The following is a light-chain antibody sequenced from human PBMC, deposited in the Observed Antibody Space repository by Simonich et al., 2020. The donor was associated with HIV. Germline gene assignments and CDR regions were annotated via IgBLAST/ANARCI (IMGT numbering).Light chain of an antibody. CDR1: QSVSNY. CDR2: DAS. J-gene: IGKJ2*01. Sequence: EIVMTQSPATLSVSPGERATLSCRASQSVSNYLAWYQQNPGQAPRLLIYDASNRATGIPARFSGSGSGTDFTLTINSLEPEDFAVYYCHQRSNWPPWMYTFGQGTKLEIK. V-gene: IGKV3-11*01. CDR3: HQRSNWPPWMYT.